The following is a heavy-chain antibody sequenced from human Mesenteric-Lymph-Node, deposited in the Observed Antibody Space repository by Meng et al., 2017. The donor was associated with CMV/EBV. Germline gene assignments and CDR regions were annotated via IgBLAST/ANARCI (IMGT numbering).Heavy chain of an antibody. J-gene: IGHJ4*02. D-gene: IGHD5-18*01. CDR1: GASIRSYY. V-gene: IGHV4-59*01. CDR2: IHYTGTT. Sequence: SETLSLTCTVSGASIRSYYWSWIRQPPGKGLEWIGNIHYTGTTSNNPSLKSRVTISVDTSKNQFSLKLCSVTAADTALYYCAREGGYTYGLDYWGQGTLVTVSS. CDR3: AREGGYTYGLDY.